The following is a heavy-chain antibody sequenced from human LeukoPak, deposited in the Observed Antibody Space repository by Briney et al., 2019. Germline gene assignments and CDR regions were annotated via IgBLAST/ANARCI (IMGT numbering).Heavy chain of an antibody. CDR2: IYYSGST. D-gene: IGHD6-13*01. J-gene: IGHJ4*02. CDR3: ARRYSSSWYFDY. Sequence: SETLSLTCTVSGGSISSYYWSWIRQPPGKGLEWIGYIYYSGSTNYNPSLKSRVTISIDTSKDQVSLKLSSVTAADTAVYYCARRYSSSWYFDYWGQGTLVTVSS. V-gene: IGHV4-59*08. CDR1: GGSISSYY.